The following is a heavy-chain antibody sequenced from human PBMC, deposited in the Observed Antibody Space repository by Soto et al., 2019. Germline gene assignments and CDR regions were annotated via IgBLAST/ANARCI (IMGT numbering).Heavy chain of an antibody. J-gene: IGHJ4*02. V-gene: IGHV3-23*01. Sequence: VHLLESGGGLVQPGGSLRLSCGGSGFTFNTYAMSWVRQAPGKGLEWVSGVSGSGGSTYYADSVKGRFSISRDNSKNTVYLEMNFLRAEDTAVFYCAKKGEQGPPAGPFDYWGQGTLVTVSS. D-gene: IGHD6-19*01. CDR2: VSGSGGST. CDR1: GFTFNTYA. CDR3: AKKGEQGPPAGPFDY.